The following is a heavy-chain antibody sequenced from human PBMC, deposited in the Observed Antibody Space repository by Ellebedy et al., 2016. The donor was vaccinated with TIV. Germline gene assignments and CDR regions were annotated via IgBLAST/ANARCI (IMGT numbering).Heavy chain of an antibody. V-gene: IGHV3-23*01. CDR2: ISESGGST. CDR1: GFTFSNYV. CDR3: AKLRYSSSWYGDLFDY. J-gene: IGHJ4*02. Sequence: GESLKISCAASGFTFSNYVMNWVRQAPGKGLEWVSSISESGGSTFYADFVKGRFTVSRDNSKNTLSLQMNSLRAEDTAVYYCAKLRYSSSWYGDLFDYWGQGTLVTVSS. D-gene: IGHD6-13*01.